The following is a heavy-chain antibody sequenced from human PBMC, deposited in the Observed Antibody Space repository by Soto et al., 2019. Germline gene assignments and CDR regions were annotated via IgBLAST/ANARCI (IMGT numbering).Heavy chain of an antibody. J-gene: IGHJ4*02. CDR1: GNTFTYRY. CDR2: ITPLSGEG. CDR3: ACGGPGSGPFPRELPAH. V-gene: IGHV1-45*02. Sequence: QMQLVQSGAEVKKTGSSVTVSCKALGNTFTYRYLHWVRQAPGQALEWMGWITPLSGEGHYAPKSKARVTITMDRSISTADMQMSSLRSEDTAMYFCACGGPGSGPFPRELPAHWGQGTLVTVSS. D-gene: IGHD1-26*01.